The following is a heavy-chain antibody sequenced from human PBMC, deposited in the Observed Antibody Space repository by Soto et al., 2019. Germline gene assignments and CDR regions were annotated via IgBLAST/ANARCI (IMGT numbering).Heavy chain of an antibody. V-gene: IGHV3-74*01. CDR3: ASSLLTPFDY. J-gene: IGHJ4*02. D-gene: IGHD7-27*01. CDR1: GFTFNTYW. Sequence: PGGSLRLSCAASGFTFNTYWMHWVRQAPGKGLVWVSRINSDGSSTFYADYVKGRFTSSRDNAKNTLYLQMNSLRAEDTAVYYCASSLLTPFDYWGQGTLVTVSS. CDR2: INSDGSST.